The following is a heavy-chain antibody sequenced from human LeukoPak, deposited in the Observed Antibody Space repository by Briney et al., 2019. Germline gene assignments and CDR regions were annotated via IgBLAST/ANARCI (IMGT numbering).Heavy chain of an antibody. D-gene: IGHD2-15*01. Sequence: PSETLSLPCAVYGGSFSGYYWSWIRQPPGKGLEWIGEINHSGSTNYNPSLKSRVTISVDTSKNQFSLKLSSVTAADTAVYYCARFSRSAGPDYWGQGTLVTVSS. CDR1: GGSFSGYY. J-gene: IGHJ4*02. CDR3: ARFSRSAGPDY. V-gene: IGHV4-34*01. CDR2: INHSGST.